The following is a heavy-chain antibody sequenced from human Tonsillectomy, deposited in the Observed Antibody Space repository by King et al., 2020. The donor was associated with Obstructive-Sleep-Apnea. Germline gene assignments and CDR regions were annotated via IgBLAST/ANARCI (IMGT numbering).Heavy chain of an antibody. CDR3: AKERGSTEIDP. D-gene: IGHD6-13*01. CDR1: GGSISSGDCY. Sequence: QLQESGPGLVKPSQTLSLTCTVSGGSISSGDCYWSWIRQHPGKGLEWIGYIYYSGSTYYNPSLKSRVTISVNTSKKQFSLKLSSVTAADTAVYYCAKERGSTEIDPWGQGTLVTVSS. J-gene: IGHJ5*02. CDR2: IYYSGST. V-gene: IGHV4-31*03.